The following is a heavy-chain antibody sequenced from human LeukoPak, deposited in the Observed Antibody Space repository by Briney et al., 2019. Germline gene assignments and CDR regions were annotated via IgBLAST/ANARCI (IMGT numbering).Heavy chain of an antibody. CDR2: ISSSAGYM. CDR1: GFIFRDYH. V-gene: IGHV3-21*01. J-gene: IGHJ4*02. D-gene: IGHD3-22*01. CDR3: ARGPWDYYDSSNYRTFDY. Sequence: GGSLRLSCATSGFIFRDYHIHWVRQAPGKGLEWVSSISSSAGYMYYADSVKGRFTISRDNARNSLYLQMNTLRAEDTAVYYCARGPWDYYDSSNYRTFDYWGQGTLVTVSS.